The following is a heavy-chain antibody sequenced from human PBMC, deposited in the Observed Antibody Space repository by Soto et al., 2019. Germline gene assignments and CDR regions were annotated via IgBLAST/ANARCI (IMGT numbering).Heavy chain of an antibody. CDR3: AKDLGYSSSWSRSRPYGMDV. V-gene: IGHV3-30*18. CDR2: ISYDGSNK. D-gene: IGHD6-13*01. J-gene: IGHJ6*02. Sequence: QVQLVESGGGVVQPGRSLRLSCAASGFTFSSYGMHWVRQAPGKGLEWVAGISYDGSNKYYADSVKGRFTISRDNSKNSLYLQMNSLRADDTAVYYCAKDLGYSSSWSRSRPYGMDVWGQGTTVTVSS. CDR1: GFTFSSYG.